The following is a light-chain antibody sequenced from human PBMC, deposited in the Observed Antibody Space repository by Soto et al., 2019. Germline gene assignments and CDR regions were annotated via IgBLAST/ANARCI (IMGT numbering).Light chain of an antibody. CDR1: SSDVSGYNY. CDR2: DVS. Sequence: QSVLTQPASVSGSPGQSITISCTGTSSDVSGYNYVSWYQQHPGKAPKLMIYDVSNRPSGVSNRFSGSKSGNTASLTISGLQAEDEADYYCSSYTSSSTRVFGTGTKVTV. CDR3: SSYTSSSTRV. J-gene: IGLJ1*01. V-gene: IGLV2-14*01.